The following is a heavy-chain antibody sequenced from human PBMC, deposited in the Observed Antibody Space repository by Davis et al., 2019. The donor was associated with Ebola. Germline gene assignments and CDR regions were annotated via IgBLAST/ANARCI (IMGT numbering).Heavy chain of an antibody. D-gene: IGHD4-17*01. CDR3: ARHYYGDNRYGMDV. V-gene: IGHV5-51*01. CDR1: GNSFTNYW. CDR2: IYPGDSDT. Sequence: GESLKISCQDSGNSFTNYWIGWVRQMPGKDLEWLGIIYPGDSDTRYSPSFLGQVTISADKSITTAYLQWTSLKASDTAMYYCARHYYGDNRYGMDVWGQGTTVTVSS. J-gene: IGHJ6*02.